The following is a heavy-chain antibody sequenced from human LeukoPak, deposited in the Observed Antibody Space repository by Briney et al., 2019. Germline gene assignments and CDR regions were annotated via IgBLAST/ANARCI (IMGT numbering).Heavy chain of an antibody. J-gene: IGHJ5*02. Sequence: SVKVSCKASGGTFSSYAISWVRQAPGQGLEWMGGIIPIFGTANYAQKFQGRVTITADESTSTAYMELSSLRSEGTAVYYCARESATMVRGVIGWFDPWGQGTLVTVSS. D-gene: IGHD3-10*01. V-gene: IGHV1-69*01. CDR1: GGTFSSYA. CDR3: ARESATMVRGVIGWFDP. CDR2: IIPIFGTA.